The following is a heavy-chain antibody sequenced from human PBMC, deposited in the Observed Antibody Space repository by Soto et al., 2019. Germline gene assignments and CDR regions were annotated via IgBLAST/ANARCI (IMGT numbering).Heavy chain of an antibody. J-gene: IGHJ3*02. CDR1: GVSFIDFY. V-gene: IGHV4-34*01. CDR3: ARGPRVVWVVPTAQRDVFDI. D-gene: IGHD2-2*01. Sequence: QVQLQQWGAGLLKPSETLSLTCAVYGVSFIDFYWNCIRQPPGKGLGWIGEINHSGSASYNPSLKSRVTISGDTSKNQISLKLTSVTAADTAVYYCARGPRVVWVVPTAQRDVFDIWGQGTMVTGSS. CDR2: INHSGSA.